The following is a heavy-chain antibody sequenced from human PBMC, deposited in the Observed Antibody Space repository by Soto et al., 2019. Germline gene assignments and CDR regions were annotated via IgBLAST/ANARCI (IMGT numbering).Heavy chain of an antibody. D-gene: IGHD6-6*01. V-gene: IGHV4-34*01. CDR2: INHSGST. CDR1: GGSFSGYD. Sequence: SETLSLTCGVYGGSFSGYDWSWIRQPPGKGLEWIGEINHSGSTNYNPSLKSRVTISVDTSKNQFSLKLSSVTAADTAVYYCAVSSGQLVRFDYYYMDVWGKGTTVTVSS. CDR3: AVSSGQLVRFDYYYMDV. J-gene: IGHJ6*03.